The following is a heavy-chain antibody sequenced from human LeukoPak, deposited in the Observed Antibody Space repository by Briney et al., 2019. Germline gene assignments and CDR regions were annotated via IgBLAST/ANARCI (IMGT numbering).Heavy chain of an antibody. CDR3: ARGWVIGSSWYQAVDY. V-gene: IGHV1-2*02. D-gene: IGHD6-13*01. J-gene: IGHJ4*02. CDR1: GYTFTGYY. Sequence: ASVKVSCKASGYTFTGYYMHWVRQAPGQGLEWMGWINPNSGGTNYAQKFQGRVTMTRDTSISTAYMELSRLRSDDTAVYYCARGWVIGSSWYQAVDYRGQGTLVTVSS. CDR2: INPNSGGT.